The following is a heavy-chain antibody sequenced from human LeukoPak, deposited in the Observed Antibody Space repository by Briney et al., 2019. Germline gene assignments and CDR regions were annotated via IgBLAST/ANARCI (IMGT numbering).Heavy chain of an antibody. Sequence: KPSETLSLTCTVSGGSISSYYWSWVRQPAGKGLEWIGRIYTSGSTNYNPSLKSRVTMSVDTSKNQFSLKLSSVTAADTAVYYCARAMHSGYVSLYGMDVWGQGTTVTVSS. CDR2: IYTSGST. D-gene: IGHD5-12*01. CDR1: GGSISSYY. J-gene: IGHJ6*02. V-gene: IGHV4-4*07. CDR3: ARAMHSGYVSLYGMDV.